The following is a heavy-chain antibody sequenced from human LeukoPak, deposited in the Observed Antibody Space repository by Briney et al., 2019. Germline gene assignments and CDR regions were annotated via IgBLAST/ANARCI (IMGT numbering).Heavy chain of an antibody. J-gene: IGHJ5*02. V-gene: IGHV4-34*01. D-gene: IGHD3-3*02. Sequence: SETLSLTCAVYGGSFSGYYWSWIRQPPGKGLEWIGEINHSGSTNYNPSLKSRVTISVDTSKNQFSLKLSSVTAADTAVYCCARHFYWFDPWGQGTLVTVSS. CDR1: GGSFSGYY. CDR2: INHSGST. CDR3: ARHFYWFDP.